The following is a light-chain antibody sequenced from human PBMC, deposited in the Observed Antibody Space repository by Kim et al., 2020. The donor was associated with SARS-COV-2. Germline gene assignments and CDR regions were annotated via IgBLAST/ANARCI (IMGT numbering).Light chain of an antibody. CDR1: QRVSTTY. CDR2: GAS. CDR3: QQYGSSPYT. Sequence: LSPGERSTLSCRASQRVSTTYLAWYQQKPGQAPRLLIYGASSRATGIPDRFSGSGSGTDFTFTISRLEPEDFAVYYCQQYGSSPYTFGQGTKLEI. V-gene: IGKV3-20*01. J-gene: IGKJ2*01.